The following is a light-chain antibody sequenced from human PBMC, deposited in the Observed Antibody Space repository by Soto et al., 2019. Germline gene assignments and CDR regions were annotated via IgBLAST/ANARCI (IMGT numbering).Light chain of an antibody. Sequence: EIVLTQSPATLYLSPGERATLSCRASQRVSSYLAWYQHKPGQAPRLLIYDASHRAACIPARCSGSGSGTDFTLTISTLVPEDFAVYNCHQRSNWPPHPFGGRTNVEIK. CDR2: DAS. J-gene: IGKJ4*01. V-gene: IGKV3-11*01. CDR3: HQRSNWPPHP. CDR1: QRVSSY.